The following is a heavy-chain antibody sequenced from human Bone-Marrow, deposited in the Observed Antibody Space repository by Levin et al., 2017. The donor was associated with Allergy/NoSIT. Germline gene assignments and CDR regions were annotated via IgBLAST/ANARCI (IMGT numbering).Heavy chain of an antibody. CDR2: IYPSDSDT. CDR3: ARMNLAANWFDP. V-gene: IGHV5-51*01. J-gene: IGHJ5*02. CDR1: GYTFTGHW. D-gene: IGHD3-16*01. Sequence: ASVKVSCRTSGYTFTGHWIGWVRQMPGKGLEWMGIIYPSDSDTRYSPSFEGQVTISVDTSITTAYLQWNSLKTSDTAIYYCARMNLAANWFDPWGQGTLVTVSP.